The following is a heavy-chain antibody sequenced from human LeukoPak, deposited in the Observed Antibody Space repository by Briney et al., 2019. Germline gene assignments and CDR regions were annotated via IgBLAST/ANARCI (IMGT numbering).Heavy chain of an antibody. Sequence: GGSLRLSCAPSGFTFSSYSMNWVRQAPGKGLEWVSSISSSSSYIYYTDTVKGRFTISRHNTKKSLYPQINSPRAEHPTVFYFASARRRWATTAGDYWGQGTLVTVSS. CDR2: ISSSSSYI. CDR1: GFTFSSYS. J-gene: IGHJ4*02. CDR3: ASARRRWATTAGDY. V-gene: IGHV3-21*01. D-gene: IGHD1-26*01.